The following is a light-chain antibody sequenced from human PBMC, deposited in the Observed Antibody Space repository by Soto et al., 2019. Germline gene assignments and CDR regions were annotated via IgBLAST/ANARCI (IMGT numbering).Light chain of an antibody. Sequence: QSVLTQPASVSGSPGQSITISCTGTSSDVGAYDFVSWYQQHPDKAPKLMIYEVRGRPSGVSNRFSGSKSFNTATLTISGLQAEDEADYYCSSHTTRNTRVFGPGTKLTVL. CDR3: SSHTTRNTRV. J-gene: IGLJ1*01. CDR1: SSDVGAYDF. CDR2: EVR. V-gene: IGLV2-14*03.